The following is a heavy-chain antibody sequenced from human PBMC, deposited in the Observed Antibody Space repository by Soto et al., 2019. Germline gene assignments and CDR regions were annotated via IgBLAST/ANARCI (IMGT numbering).Heavy chain of an antibody. CDR2: IWYDGSNK. Sequence: QVQLVESGGGVVQPGGSLRLSCTTSGFTFNTYSMHWVRQAPGKGLEWVAIIWYDGSNKYYADSVKGRFTISRDNSKNTLYLQMNSLRAEATALYYCARADCTGAYCYSWPFNYGVDVWGQGTTVTVSS. CDR1: GFTFNTYS. D-gene: IGHD2-15*01. CDR3: ARADCTGAYCYSWPFNYGVDV. J-gene: IGHJ6*02. V-gene: IGHV3-33*08.